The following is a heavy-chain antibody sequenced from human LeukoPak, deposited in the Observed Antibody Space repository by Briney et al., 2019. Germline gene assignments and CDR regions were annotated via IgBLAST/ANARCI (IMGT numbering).Heavy chain of an antibody. CDR2: IYYSGST. CDR3: ARDPGYYDSSGYYVDAFDI. CDR1: GGSISSYY. D-gene: IGHD3-22*01. V-gene: IGHV4-59*01. Sequence: SETLSLTCTVSGGSISSYYWSWIRQPPGKGLEWIGYIYYSGSTNYNPSLKSRVTISVDTSKNQFSLKLSSVTAADTAVYYCARDPGYYDSSGYYVDAFDIWGQGTMVTVSS. J-gene: IGHJ3*02.